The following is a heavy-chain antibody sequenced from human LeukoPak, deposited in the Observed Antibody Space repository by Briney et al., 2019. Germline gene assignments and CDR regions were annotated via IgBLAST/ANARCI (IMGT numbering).Heavy chain of an antibody. V-gene: IGHV3-23*01. D-gene: IGHD6-19*01. Sequence: QPGGSLRLSCAASGFTFSSYWMSWVRQAPGKGLEWVSAISGSGGTTYYAGSVKGRFTISRDNSKNTLYLQINSLRAEDTAVYYCAKDHLPGIVVADRDYWGQGTLVTVSS. CDR2: ISGSGGTT. CDR3: AKDHLPGIVVADRDY. J-gene: IGHJ4*02. CDR1: GFTFSSYW.